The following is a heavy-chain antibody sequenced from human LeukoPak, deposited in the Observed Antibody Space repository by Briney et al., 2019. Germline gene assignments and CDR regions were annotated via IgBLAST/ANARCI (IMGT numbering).Heavy chain of an antibody. CDR1: GGSFSGYY. J-gene: IGHJ4*02. Sequence: SETLSLTCAVYGGSFSGYYWSWIRQPPGKGLEWIGEINHSGSTNYNPSLKSRVTISVGTSKNQFSLKLSSVTAADTAVYYCARSRYSGYGFFDYWGQGTLVTVSS. V-gene: IGHV4-34*01. D-gene: IGHD5-12*01. CDR3: ARSRYSGYGFFDY. CDR2: INHSGST.